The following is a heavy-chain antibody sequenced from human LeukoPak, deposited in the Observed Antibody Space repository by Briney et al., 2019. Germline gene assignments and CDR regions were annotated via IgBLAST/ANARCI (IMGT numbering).Heavy chain of an antibody. J-gene: IGHJ6*02. D-gene: IGHD3-3*01. CDR3: AREGGLRFLEYPDYYYGMDV. CDR2: ISAYNGNT. V-gene: IGHV1-18*01. CDR1: GYTFTSYG. Sequence: ASVKVSCKASGYTFTSYGISWVRQAPGQGLEWMGWISAYNGNTNYAQKLQGRVTMTTDTSTSTAYMELRSLRSDDTAVYYCAREGGLRFLEYPDYYYGMDVWGQGTTVTVSS.